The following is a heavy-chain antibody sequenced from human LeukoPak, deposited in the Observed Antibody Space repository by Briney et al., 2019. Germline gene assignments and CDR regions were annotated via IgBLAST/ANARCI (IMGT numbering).Heavy chain of an antibody. CDR1: GGTFSSYA. CDR2: IIPIFDTA. V-gene: IGHV1-69*13. D-gene: IGHD5-18*01. J-gene: IGHJ4*02. CDR3: ASPEGGYSYGYVY. Sequence: SVKVSCKASGGTFSSYAISWVRQAPGQGLEWMGGIIPIFDTANYAQKFQGRVTITADESTSTAYMELSSLRSEDTAVYYCASPEGGYSYGYVYWGQGTLVTVSS.